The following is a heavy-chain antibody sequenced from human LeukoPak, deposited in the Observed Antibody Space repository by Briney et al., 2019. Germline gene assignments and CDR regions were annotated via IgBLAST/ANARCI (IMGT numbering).Heavy chain of an antibody. CDR3: AKSTRAVMAMMDV. CDR2: ISSSGSTI. Sequence: GGSLRLSCAASGFTFSSYEMNWVRQAPGKGLEWVSYISSSGSTIYYADSVKGRFTISRDNAKNSLFLQMNSLRAEDTAVYFCAKSTRAVMAMMDVWGKGTTVTISS. D-gene: IGHD3-16*01. CDR1: GFTFSSYE. J-gene: IGHJ6*04. V-gene: IGHV3-48*03.